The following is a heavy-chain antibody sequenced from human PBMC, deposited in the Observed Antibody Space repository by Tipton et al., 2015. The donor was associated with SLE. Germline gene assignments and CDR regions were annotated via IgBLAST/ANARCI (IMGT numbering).Heavy chain of an antibody. D-gene: IGHD3-3*01. J-gene: IGHJ4*02. CDR3: AKDGDVRFLEWLLSC. CDR1: GFTFSSYG. CDR2: IRYDGSNK. V-gene: IGHV3-30*02. Sequence: SLRLSCAASGFTFSSYGMHWVRQAPGKGLEWVAFIRYDGSNKYYADSVKGRFTISRDNSKNTLYLQMNSLRAEDTAVYYCAKDGDVRFLEWLLSCWGQGTLVTVS.